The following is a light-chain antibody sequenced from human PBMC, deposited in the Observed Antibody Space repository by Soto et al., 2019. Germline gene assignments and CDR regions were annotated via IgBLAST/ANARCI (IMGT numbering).Light chain of an antibody. Sequence: EIQVTQSPSSLYTSVGDRVTITCQASQKITHNFNWYQQKPGRSPKLLIYEASNLDAXVPSRFRGSGSGTDFTFTISRLQPEDIATYHCQQYENLPTFGQGTRLEIK. J-gene: IGKJ5*01. CDR1: QKITHN. CDR3: QQYENLPT. CDR2: EAS. V-gene: IGKV1-33*01.